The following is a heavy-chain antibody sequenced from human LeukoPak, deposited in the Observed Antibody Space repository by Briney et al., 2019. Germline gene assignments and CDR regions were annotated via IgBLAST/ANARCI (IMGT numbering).Heavy chain of an antibody. D-gene: IGHD2-21*02. Sequence: SETLPLTCAVSGGSISSGGYSWSWIRQPPGKGLEWIGYIYHSGSTYYDPSLKSRVTISVDRSKNQFSLKLSSVTAADTAVYYCARGPYCGGDCYSPYYYYGMDVWGQGTTVTVSS. CDR3: ARGPYCGGDCYSPYYYYGMDV. J-gene: IGHJ6*02. CDR2: IYHSGST. CDR1: GGSISSGGYS. V-gene: IGHV4-30-2*01.